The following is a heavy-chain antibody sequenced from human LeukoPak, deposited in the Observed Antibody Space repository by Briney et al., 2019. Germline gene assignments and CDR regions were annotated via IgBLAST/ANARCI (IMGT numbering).Heavy chain of an antibody. CDR2: IYCSGNT. J-gene: IGHJ4*02. Sequence: SETLSLTCTVSGGSISYYYWSWIRQPPGKGLEWIGYIYCSGNTNYNPSLKSRVTISVDTSKNQFSLRLSSVTAADTAVYYCARPADGDWGQGTLVTVSS. V-gene: IGHV4-59*01. CDR3: ARPADGD. CDR1: GGSISYYY. D-gene: IGHD2-15*01.